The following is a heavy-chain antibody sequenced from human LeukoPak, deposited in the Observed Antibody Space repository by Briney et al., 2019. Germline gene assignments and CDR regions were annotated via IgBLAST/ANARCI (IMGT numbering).Heavy chain of an antibody. V-gene: IGHV4-59*01. D-gene: IGHD3-22*01. CDR3: ARFDSSGYSPFDY. CDR2: IYYSGST. J-gene: IGHJ4*02. Sequence: SETLSLTCTVSGGSISSYYWSWIRQPPGKGLEWIGYIYYSGSTNYNPSLKSRVTISVDTSKYQFSLKLSSVTAADTAVYYCARFDSSGYSPFDYWGQGTLVTVSS. CDR1: GGSISSYY.